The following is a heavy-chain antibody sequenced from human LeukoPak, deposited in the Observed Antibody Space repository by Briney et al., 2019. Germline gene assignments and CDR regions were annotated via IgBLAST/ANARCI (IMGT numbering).Heavy chain of an antibody. V-gene: IGHV3-23*01. D-gene: IGHD2-15*01. CDR1: GFTFSGFA. J-gene: IGHJ4*02. CDR2: ISAGSTNK. Sequence: GGSLRLSCAASGFTFSGFAMSWVRQAPGKGLQWVSSISAGSTNKYYTDSVKGRFTISRDNSKNTLYLQMNSLRDEDTATYYCGKGRAVVGAAGPDHWGQGTLVTVSS. CDR3: GKGRAVVGAAGPDH.